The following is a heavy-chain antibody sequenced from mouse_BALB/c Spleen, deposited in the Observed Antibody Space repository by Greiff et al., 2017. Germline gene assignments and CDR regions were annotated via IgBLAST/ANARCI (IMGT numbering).Heavy chain of an antibody. Sequence: EVQLQQSGTVLARPGASVKMSCKASGYTFTSYWMHWVKQRPGQGLEWIGAIYPGNSDTSYNQKFKGKAKLTAVTSTSTAYMERSSLTNEDSAVYYCTRSLEYGNYVGFAYWGQGTLVAVSA. CDR1: GYTFTSYW. J-gene: IGHJ3*01. CDR2: IYPGNSDT. V-gene: IGHV1-5*01. D-gene: IGHD2-10*02. CDR3: TRSLEYGNYVGFAY.